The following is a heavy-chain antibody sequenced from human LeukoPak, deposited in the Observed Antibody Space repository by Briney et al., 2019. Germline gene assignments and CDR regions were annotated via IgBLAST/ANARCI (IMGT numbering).Heavy chain of an antibody. CDR1: RFTVSSNY. CDR3: ARGVYRYGMDV. J-gene: IGHJ6*02. CDR2: IYSGGST. D-gene: IGHD6-6*01. Sequence: PGGSLRLSCAASRFTVSSNYMSWVRQAPGKGLEWVSVIYSGGSTYYADSVKGRFTISRDNSKNTLYLQMNSLRAEDTAVYYCARGVYRYGMDVWGQGTTVTVSS. V-gene: IGHV3-53*01.